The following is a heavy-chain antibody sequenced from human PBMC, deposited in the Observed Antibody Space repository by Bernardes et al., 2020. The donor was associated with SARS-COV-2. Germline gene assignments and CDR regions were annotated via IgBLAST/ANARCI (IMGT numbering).Heavy chain of an antibody. CDR2: IKQDGSEK. CDR3: ARDEAWPARGNWFDP. V-gene: IGHV3-7*03. J-gene: IGHJ5*02. CDR1: GFTFSSYW. Sequence: GGSLRLSCASSGFTFSSYWMSWVRQAPGMGLEWVANIKQDGSEKYYVDSVKGRFTISRDNAKNSLYLQMNSLRAEDTAVYYCARDEAWPARGNWFDPWGQGTLVTVSS.